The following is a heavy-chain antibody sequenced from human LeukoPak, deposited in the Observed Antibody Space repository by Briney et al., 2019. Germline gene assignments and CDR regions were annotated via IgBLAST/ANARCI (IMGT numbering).Heavy chain of an antibody. V-gene: IGHV4-34*01. CDR1: GGSFSGYY. CDR2: INHSGST. D-gene: IGHD1-26*01. CDR3: ARGGWELPEGSLDY. Sequence: SETLSLTCAVYGGSFSGYYWSWIRQPPGKGLEWIGEINHSGSTNSNPSLKSRVTISVDASKNQFSLKLTSVTAADTAVYYCARGGWELPEGSLDYWGQGTLVTVSS. J-gene: IGHJ4*02.